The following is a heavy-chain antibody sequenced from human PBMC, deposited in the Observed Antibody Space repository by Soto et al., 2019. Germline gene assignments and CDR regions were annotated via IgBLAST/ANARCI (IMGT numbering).Heavy chain of an antibody. J-gene: IGHJ4*02. V-gene: IGHV3-30*18. CDR1: GFTFSYG. Sequence: VQLLESGGGLIQPGGSLRLSCAASGFTFSYGIHWLRQAPGKGLAWLAYISYDSSNKFYGDSVKGRLTISRDNSKSTQFLQMNSLRAEDTAVYYCAKLVIGYCSGNTCDDYWGQGTLVAVSS. D-gene: IGHD2-15*01. CDR3: AKLVIGYCSGNTCDDY. CDR2: ISYDSSNK.